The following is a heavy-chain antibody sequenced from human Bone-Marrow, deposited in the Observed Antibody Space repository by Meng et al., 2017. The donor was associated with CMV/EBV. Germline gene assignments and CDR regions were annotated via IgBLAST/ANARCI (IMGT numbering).Heavy chain of an antibody. CDR2: IRSKANRYAT. CDR1: GFTFSGSA. D-gene: IGHD5-18*01. Sequence: GESLKISCAASGFTFSGSAMHWVRQASGKGLEWVGRIRSKANRYATAYAASVKGRFTISRDDSKNTAYLQMNSLKTEDTAVYYCTISDTAMVRGNYYYYYGMDVWGQGTTVTVSS. J-gene: IGHJ6*02. V-gene: IGHV3-73*01. CDR3: TISDTAMVRGNYYYYYGMDV.